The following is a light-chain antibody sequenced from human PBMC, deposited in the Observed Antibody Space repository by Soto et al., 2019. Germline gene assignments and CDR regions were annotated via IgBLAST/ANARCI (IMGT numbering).Light chain of an antibody. V-gene: IGLV2-14*01. J-gene: IGLJ2*01. CDR2: EVT. Sequence: QSVLTHPASVSGSPGQSITISCAGTIDDIGAYDYVSWYQQHPGNAPKLLVYEVTNRPSGVSDRFSGSKSGNTASLTISGLQAEDEADYYCNSYTNSSAVVFGGGTKVTVL. CDR1: IDDIGAYDY. CDR3: NSYTNSSAVV.